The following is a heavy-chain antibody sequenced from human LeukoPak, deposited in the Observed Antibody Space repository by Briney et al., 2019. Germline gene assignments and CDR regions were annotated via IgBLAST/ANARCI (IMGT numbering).Heavy chain of an antibody. CDR3: ARDSGSNFDY. J-gene: IGHJ4*02. V-gene: IGHV4-59*01. CDR2: IYYSGST. CDR1: GGSISGYY. Sequence: SETLSLTCTVSGGSISGYYWNRIRQPPGKGLEWIGYIYYSGSTNYNPSLKSRVTMSLDTSKNQFSLKLSSVTAADTAVYHCARDSGSNFDYWGQGTLVTVSS. D-gene: IGHD2-15*01.